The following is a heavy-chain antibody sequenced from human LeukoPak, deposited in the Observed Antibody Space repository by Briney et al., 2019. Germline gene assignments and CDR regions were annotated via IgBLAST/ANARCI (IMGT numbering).Heavy chain of an antibody. V-gene: IGHV3-11*05. J-gene: IGHJ4*02. CDR3: AKASGCYLDY. Sequence: GGSLRLSCAASGFTFSDHYMSWIRQVPGKGLEWISYIGRSSSATNYADSVKGRFTISRDNARNSVYLQMNSLRVEDTAVYFCAKASGCYLDYWGQGTLVTVSS. CDR1: GFTFSDHY. D-gene: IGHD1-26*01. CDR2: IGRSSSAT.